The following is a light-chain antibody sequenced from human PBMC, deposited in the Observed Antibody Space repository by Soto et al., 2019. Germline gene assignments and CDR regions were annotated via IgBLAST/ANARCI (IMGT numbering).Light chain of an antibody. J-gene: IGKJ1*01. CDR1: QSMSSW. Sequence: IQMTQSPSTLSSSVGDRVTITCRASQSMSSWLAWYQQKPGKAPKLLIYEASSLESGVPSRFSGSRSGTEFTLTISSLQPDDFATYYCQQYHSYPWTFGQGTKVAIK. CDR2: EAS. V-gene: IGKV1-5*03. CDR3: QQYHSYPWT.